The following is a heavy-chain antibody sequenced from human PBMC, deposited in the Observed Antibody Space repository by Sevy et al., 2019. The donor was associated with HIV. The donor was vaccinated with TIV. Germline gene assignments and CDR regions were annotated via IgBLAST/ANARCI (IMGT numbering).Heavy chain of an antibody. D-gene: IGHD4-17*01. CDR2: IYNGGST. V-gene: IGHV3-53*01. CDR3: TSDYGDYDVY. J-gene: IGHJ4*02. Sequence: GGSLRLSCAASGFTVSSNYMSWVRQAPGKGLEWVSVIYNGGSTYYADSVKGRFTISRNNSKNRLYLQMNSLRAEDTAVYYCTSDYGDYDVYWGQGTLVTVSS. CDR1: GFTVSSNY.